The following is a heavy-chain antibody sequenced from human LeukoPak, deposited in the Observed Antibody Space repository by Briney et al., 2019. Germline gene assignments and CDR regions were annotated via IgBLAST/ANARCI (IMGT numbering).Heavy chain of an antibody. J-gene: IGHJ3*02. D-gene: IGHD3-3*01. V-gene: IGHV4-30-4*01. CDR1: GGSITRGDYY. Sequence: PSQTLSLTCTLSGGSITRGDYYWSWLRQPPGKGLEWNGYIYYSGRTYYNPSLKSRVSISVDTSKNQFSLKLSSVTAADTAVYYCARVYDFWSGYSFGAFNIWGQGTMVTVSS. CDR3: ARVYDFWSGYSFGAFNI. CDR2: IYYSGRT.